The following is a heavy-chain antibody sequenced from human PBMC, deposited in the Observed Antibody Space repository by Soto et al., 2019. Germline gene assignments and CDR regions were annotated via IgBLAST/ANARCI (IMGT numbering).Heavy chain of an antibody. D-gene: IGHD6-19*01. Sequence: GGSLRLSCAASGFTFSSYAMHWVRQAPGKGLEWVAVISYDGSNKYYADSVKGRFTISRDNSKNTLYLQMNSLRAEDTAVYYCASSGSSGWYPIDYWGQGTLVTVSS. CDR2: ISYDGSNK. J-gene: IGHJ4*02. V-gene: IGHV3-30-3*01. CDR3: ASSGSSGWYPIDY. CDR1: GFTFSSYA.